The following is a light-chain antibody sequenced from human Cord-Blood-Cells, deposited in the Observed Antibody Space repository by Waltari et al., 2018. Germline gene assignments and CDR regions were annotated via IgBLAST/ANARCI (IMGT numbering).Light chain of an antibody. Sequence: EIVLTQSPGTLSLSPGERATLSCRASQSVSSSYSAWYQQKPGQAPRLLIYGASSRATVIPDRFSGSGSGTDFTLTISRLEPEDFAVYYCQQYGSSPPTFGQGTKVEIK. V-gene: IGKV3-20*01. CDR3: QQYGSSPPT. CDR1: QSVSSSY. J-gene: IGKJ1*01. CDR2: GAS.